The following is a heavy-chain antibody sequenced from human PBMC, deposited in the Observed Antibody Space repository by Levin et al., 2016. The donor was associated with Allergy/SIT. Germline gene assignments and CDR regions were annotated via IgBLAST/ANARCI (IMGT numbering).Heavy chain of an antibody. V-gene: IGHV4-30-4*08. CDR3: GAAVVTASEAVDV. CDR2: IYYTGST. CDR1: GFTFGDYY. J-gene: IGHJ6*04. D-gene: IGHD4-23*01. Sequence: LRLSCAASGFTFGDYYMSWIRQYPGKGLEWIGYIYYTGSTYYNSSLKSRVTISVDTSKNQFSLKLTSVTAADAAVYFCGAAVVTASEAVDVWGKGTTVTVSS.